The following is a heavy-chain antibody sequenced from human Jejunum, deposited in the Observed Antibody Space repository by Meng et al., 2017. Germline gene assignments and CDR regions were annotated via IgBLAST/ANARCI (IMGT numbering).Heavy chain of an antibody. CDR2: IYPANSDT. CDR1: GYSFTSYY. V-gene: IGHV5-51*01. D-gene: IGHD3-10*01. J-gene: IGHJ5*01. Sequence: GESLKISCKASGYSFTSYYVGWVRQMPGRGLEWMAIIYPANSDTRYNPSFQGQVTISADKSVSTAYLQWNSLKTSDTGICYCARPSGRFFDSWGQGTLVTVSS. CDR3: ARPSGRFFDS.